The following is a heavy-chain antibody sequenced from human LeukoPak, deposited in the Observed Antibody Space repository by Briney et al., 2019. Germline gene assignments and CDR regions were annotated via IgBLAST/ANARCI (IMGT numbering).Heavy chain of an antibody. D-gene: IGHD3-16*02. J-gene: IGHJ4*02. V-gene: IGHV1-2*06. CDR3: ARGGYYDYVWGSYRYFDY. CDR2: INPNSGGT. CDR1: GYTFTGYY. Sequence: GASVKASCKASGYTFTGYYMHWVRQAPGQGLEWMGRINPNSGGTNYAQKFQGRVTMTRDTSISTAYMELSRLRSDDTAVYYCARGGYYDYVWGSYRYFDYWGQGTLVTVSS.